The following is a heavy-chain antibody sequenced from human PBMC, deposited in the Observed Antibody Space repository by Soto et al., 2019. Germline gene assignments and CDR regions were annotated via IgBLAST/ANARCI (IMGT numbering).Heavy chain of an antibody. D-gene: IGHD3-10*01. Sequence: SETLSLTCTASGGSITSSYWSWIRRPPGKGLEWIAYIYDTGISGYTPSTSYNPSLKSRVTMSVDTSKNQFSLRLTSVTAADTAMYYCAKKGYYASGRINLFDSWGQGTLVTVSS. J-gene: IGHJ4*02. CDR3: AKKGYYASGRINLFDS. CDR2: IYDTGISGYTPST. CDR1: GGSITSSY. V-gene: IGHV4-59*08.